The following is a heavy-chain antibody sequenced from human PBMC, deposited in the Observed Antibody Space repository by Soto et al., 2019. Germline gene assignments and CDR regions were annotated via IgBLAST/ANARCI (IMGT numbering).Heavy chain of an antibody. CDR1: GFTFGSYW. CDR3: ARDKPHANSFEY. J-gene: IGHJ4*02. Sequence: EVQLVESGGGLVQPGGSPRLSCAVSGFTFGSYWMHWVRQAPGKGLVWVSRISSDGSVTSYADSVKGRFTISRDNAKNTLYLQMNSLTAEDTAVYYCARDKPHANSFEYWGQGTLVTVSS. CDR2: ISSDGSVT. V-gene: IGHV3-74*01.